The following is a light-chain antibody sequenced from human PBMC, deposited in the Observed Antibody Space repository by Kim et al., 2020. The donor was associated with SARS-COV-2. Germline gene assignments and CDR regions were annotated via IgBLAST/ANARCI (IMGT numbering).Light chain of an antibody. CDR2: GNS. J-gene: IGLJ2*01. Sequence: QGVPLPGHGSSSTIGAGYDVHGYQQLPGTAPKLLIYGNSNRPSGVPDRFSGSKSGTSASPAITGLQAEDEADYYCQSYDSSLSGSVFGGGTQLTVL. CDR1: SSTIGAGYD. V-gene: IGLV1-40*01. CDR3: QSYDSSLSGSV.